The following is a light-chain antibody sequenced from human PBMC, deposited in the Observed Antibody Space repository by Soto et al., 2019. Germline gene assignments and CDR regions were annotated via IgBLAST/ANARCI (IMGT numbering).Light chain of an antibody. CDR1: SSGLNVYNY. Sequence: QSVLTQPPSASGSPGQSVTISCTGTSSGLNVYNYVSWFQQHPGKAPKLIIYEVTKRPSGVPDRFSGSKSGNTASLTVSGLQTEDEADYYCSSYAGSDIWVFGGGTKLTVL. CDR2: EVT. V-gene: IGLV2-8*01. CDR3: SSYAGSDIWV. J-gene: IGLJ3*02.